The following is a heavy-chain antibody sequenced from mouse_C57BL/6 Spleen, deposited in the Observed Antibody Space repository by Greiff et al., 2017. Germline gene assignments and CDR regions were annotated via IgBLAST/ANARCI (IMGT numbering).Heavy chain of an antibody. V-gene: IGHV5-4*01. CDR1: GFTFSSYA. Sequence: EVMLVESGGGLVKPGGSLKLSCAASGFTFSSYAMSWVRQTPEKRLEWVATISDGGSYTYYPDTVKGRFTISRDNAKNNLYLQMSHLKSEDTAMYYCARDQGRTGGYWGQGTTVTVSS. CDR3: ARDQGRTGGY. D-gene: IGHD3-2*02. J-gene: IGHJ2*01. CDR2: ISDGGSYT.